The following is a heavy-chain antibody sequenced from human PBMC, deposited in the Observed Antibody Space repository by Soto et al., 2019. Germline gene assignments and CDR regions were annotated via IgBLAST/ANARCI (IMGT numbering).Heavy chain of an antibody. CDR1: GGSVSSGSYY. D-gene: IGHD3-22*01. J-gene: IGHJ3*01. CDR2: IYYSGST. Sequence: SETLSLTCTVSGGSVSSGSYYWSWIRQPPGKGLEWIGYIYYSGSTNYNPSLKSRVTISVDTSKNQFSLKLSSVTAADTAVYYCARDYSDSSGYPTWGQGTMVTVSS. V-gene: IGHV4-61*01. CDR3: ARDYSDSSGYPT.